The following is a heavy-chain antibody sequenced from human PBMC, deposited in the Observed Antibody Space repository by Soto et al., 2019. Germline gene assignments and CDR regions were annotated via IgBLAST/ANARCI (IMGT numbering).Heavy chain of an antibody. D-gene: IGHD3-16*02. CDR3: ARIRTQEYIWGSYRYFDY. CDR1: GGSFSGYY. CDR2: INHSGST. J-gene: IGHJ4*02. V-gene: IGHV4-34*02. Sequence: HVQLQQWGAGLLKPSETLSLTCAVYGGSFSGYYWSWIRQPPGKGLEWIGEINHSGSTNYNPSLKGRVTISVDTSKNQFSLKVSSVTAADTAVYYCARIRTQEYIWGSYRYFDYWGQGTLVTVSS.